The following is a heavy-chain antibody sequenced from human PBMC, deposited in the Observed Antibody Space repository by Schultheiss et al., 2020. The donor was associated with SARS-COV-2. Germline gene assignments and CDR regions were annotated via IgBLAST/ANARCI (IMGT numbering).Heavy chain of an antibody. Sequence: GGSLRLSFAASGFTFSNAWMSWVRQAQGKGLEWVAVIWYDGSNKYYADSVKGRFTISRDNSKNTLYLQMNSLRAEDTAVYYCARVNSSSWYYYYYYGMDAWGQGTTATVSS. J-gene: IGHJ6*02. V-gene: IGHV3-33*08. CDR3: ARVNSSSWYYYYYYGMDA. CDR1: GFTFSNAW. CDR2: IWYDGSNK. D-gene: IGHD6-13*01.